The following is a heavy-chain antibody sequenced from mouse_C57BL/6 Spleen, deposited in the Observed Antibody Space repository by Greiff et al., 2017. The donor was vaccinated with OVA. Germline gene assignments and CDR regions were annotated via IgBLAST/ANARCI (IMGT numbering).Heavy chain of an antibody. J-gene: IGHJ3*01. V-gene: IGHV7-1*01. CDR2: SRNKANDYTT. CDR1: GFTFSDFY. D-gene: IGHD3-2*02. CDR3: ARDACDSSGYQAWFAY. Sequence: EVKVVESGGGLVQSGRSLRLSCATSGFTFSDFYMEWVRHAPGKGLEWIAASRNKANDYTTEHSASVKGRFIVSRDTSQSILDLQMNALRAEDTAIYYCARDACDSSGYQAWFAYWGQGTLVTVSA.